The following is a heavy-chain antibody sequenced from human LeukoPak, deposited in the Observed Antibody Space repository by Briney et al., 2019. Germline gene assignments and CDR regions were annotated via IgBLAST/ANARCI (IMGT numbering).Heavy chain of an antibody. D-gene: IGHD5-12*01. CDR2: ISSAGSRI. CDR3: ARDRDYSGYELDY. Sequence: GGSLRLSCAASGFSFSSYNMNWVRQAPGKGLEWVSSISSAGSRIYYADSVRGRFTLSRDNARNSLYLQMSSLRAEDTAVYYCARDRDYSGYELDYWGQGTLVTVSS. V-gene: IGHV3-21*01. CDR1: GFSFSSYN. J-gene: IGHJ4*02.